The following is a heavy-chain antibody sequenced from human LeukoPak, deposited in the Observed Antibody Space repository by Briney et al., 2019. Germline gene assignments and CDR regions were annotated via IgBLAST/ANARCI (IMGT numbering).Heavy chain of an antibody. J-gene: IGHJ4*02. Sequence: ASVKVSCKASGYTFTGYYMHWVRQPPGQGLEWMGRINPNSGGTNYAQKFQGRVTMTRDTSISTAYMELSRLRSDDTAVYYCARSSGYDYDGYFDYWGQGTLVTVSS. D-gene: IGHD5-12*01. CDR2: INPNSGGT. V-gene: IGHV1-2*06. CDR3: ARSSGYDYDGYFDY. CDR1: GYTFTGYY.